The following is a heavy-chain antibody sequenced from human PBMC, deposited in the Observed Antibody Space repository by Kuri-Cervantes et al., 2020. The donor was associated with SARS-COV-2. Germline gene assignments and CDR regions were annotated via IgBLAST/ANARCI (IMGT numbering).Heavy chain of an antibody. V-gene: IGHV4-39*01. D-gene: IGHD6-6*01. CDR3: ARQGGQLVLHWYFDL. J-gene: IGHJ2*01. Sequence: WIRQPPGKGLEWIGSIYYSGSTYYNPSLKSRVTISVDTSKNQFSLKLSSVTAADTAVYYCARQGGQLVLHWYFDLWGRGTLVTVSS. CDR2: IYYSGST.